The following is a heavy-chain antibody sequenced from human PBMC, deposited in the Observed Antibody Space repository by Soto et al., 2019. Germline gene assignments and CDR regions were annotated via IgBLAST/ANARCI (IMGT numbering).Heavy chain of an antibody. V-gene: IGHV3-15*01. CDR3: TTVLLAAAGLYYYGMDV. CDR1: GFTFSNAW. Sequence: GGSLRLSCAASGFTFSNAWMSWVRQAPGKGLEWVGRIKSKTDGGTTEYAAPVKGRFTISRDDSKNTLYLQMNSLKTEDTDVYYCTTVLLAAAGLYYYGMDVWGQGTTVTVS. CDR2: IKSKTDGGTT. J-gene: IGHJ6*02. D-gene: IGHD6-13*01.